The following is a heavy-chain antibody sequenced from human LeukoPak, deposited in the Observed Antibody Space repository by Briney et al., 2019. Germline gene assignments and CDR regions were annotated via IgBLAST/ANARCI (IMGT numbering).Heavy chain of an antibody. D-gene: IGHD2-21*02. Sequence: GGSLRLSCAASGFTFTSYTMTWVRQAPGKGLEWVSSISGSGSSTYYADSVKGRFTISRDNSKNTVYVQMNTLKAEDTAMYFCAGDPQYCGGDCSDGYWGQGTLVTVSS. CDR2: ISGSGSST. J-gene: IGHJ4*02. CDR3: AGDPQYCGGDCSDGY. V-gene: IGHV3-23*01. CDR1: GFTFTSYT.